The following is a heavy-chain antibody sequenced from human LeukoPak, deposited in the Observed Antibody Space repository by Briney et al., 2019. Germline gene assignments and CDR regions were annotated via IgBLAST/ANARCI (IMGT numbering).Heavy chain of an antibody. D-gene: IGHD6-19*01. CDR2: IYYSGST. V-gene: IGHV4-59*13. J-gene: IGHJ4*02. Sequence: SETLSLTCTVSGGSISSYYWSWIRQPPGKGLEWIGYIYYSGSTNYNPSLKSRVTISVDTSKNQFSLKLSSVTAADTAVYYCARYGYSSGWYFDYWGQGTLVTVSS. CDR1: GGSISSYY. CDR3: ARYGYSSGWYFDY.